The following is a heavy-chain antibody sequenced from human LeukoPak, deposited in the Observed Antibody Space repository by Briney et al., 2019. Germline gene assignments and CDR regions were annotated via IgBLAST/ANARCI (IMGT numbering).Heavy chain of an antibody. V-gene: IGHV4-59*01. CDR1: GGSISSYY. J-gene: IGHJ4*02. D-gene: IGHD5-18*01. CDR2: IYYSGST. CDR3: ARVYSYGSYYFDY. Sequence: PSETLSLTCTVSGGSISSYYWSWIRQPPGKGLEWIGYIYYSGSTNYNPSLRSRVTISVDTSRTQFSLKLSSVTAADTAVYYCARVYSYGSYYFDYWGQGTLVTVSS.